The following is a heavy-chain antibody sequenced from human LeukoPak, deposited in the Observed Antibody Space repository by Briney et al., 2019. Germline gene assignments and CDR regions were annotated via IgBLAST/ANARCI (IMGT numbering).Heavy chain of an antibody. Sequence: ASVKVSCKASGYTFTSYYMHWVRQAPGQGLEWMGIINPSGGSTSYAQKFRGRVTMTRDTSTSTVYMELSSLRSEDTAVYYCARDPGSGSYQESYYFDYWGQGTLVTVSS. CDR1: GYTFTSYY. CDR3: ARDPGSGSYQESYYFDY. CDR2: INPSGGST. V-gene: IGHV1-46*01. J-gene: IGHJ4*02. D-gene: IGHD1-26*01.